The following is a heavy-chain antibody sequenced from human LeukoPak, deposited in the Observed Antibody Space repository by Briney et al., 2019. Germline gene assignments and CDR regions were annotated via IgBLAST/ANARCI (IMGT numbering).Heavy chain of an antibody. Sequence: GGSLRLSCAASGFTFSDYYMSWIRQAPGKGLEWVSYIDGSSSRINYADSVKGRFSISRDNAKNSLFLQMNSLTVEDTAVYYCASRVAFDIWGLGTMVTVSS. CDR3: ASRVAFDI. CDR2: IDGSSSRI. V-gene: IGHV3-11*01. CDR1: GFTFSDYY. J-gene: IGHJ3*02. D-gene: IGHD3-3*01.